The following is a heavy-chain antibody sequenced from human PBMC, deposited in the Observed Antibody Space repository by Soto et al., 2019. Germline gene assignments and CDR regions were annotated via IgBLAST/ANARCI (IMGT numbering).Heavy chain of an antibody. J-gene: IGHJ6*02. CDR1: GYTFTSYD. CDR3: ARVSSSPGYYYCMDV. Sequence: ASVKVSCKASGYTFTSYDINWVRQATGQGLEWMGWMNPNSGNTGYAQKFQGRVTMTRNTSISTAYMELSSLRSEDTAVYYCARVSSSPGYYYCMDVWDQGTTVTVSS. CDR2: MNPNSGNT. D-gene: IGHD6-6*01. V-gene: IGHV1-8*01.